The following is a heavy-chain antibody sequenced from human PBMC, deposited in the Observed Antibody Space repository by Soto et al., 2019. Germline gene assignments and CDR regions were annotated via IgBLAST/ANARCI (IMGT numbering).Heavy chain of an antibody. Sequence: QVQLVESGGGVVQPGRSLRLSCAASGFTFSSYGMHWVRQAPGKGLEWVAVISYDGSNKYYADSVKGRFTISRDNSKNTLYLQMNSLRAEDTAVYYCAKDSGSQWLVDAYYYYGMDVWGQGTTVTVSS. CDR2: ISYDGSNK. V-gene: IGHV3-30*18. J-gene: IGHJ6*02. CDR3: AKDSGSQWLVDAYYYYGMDV. CDR1: GFTFSSYG. D-gene: IGHD6-19*01.